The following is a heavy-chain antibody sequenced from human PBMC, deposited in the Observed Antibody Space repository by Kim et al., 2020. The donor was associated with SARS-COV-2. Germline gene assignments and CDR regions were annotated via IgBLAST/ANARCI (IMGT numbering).Heavy chain of an antibody. Sequence: ASVKVSCKASGYTFSNYGISWERQAPGQGLEWMGWISTHNGNTNYAQKLQGRVTMTTDTSTRTAYIEMRSLRSEYTAMYYWGRISSVTRAADIWGHGT. D-gene: IGHD4-17*01. J-gene: IGHJ3*02. V-gene: IGHV1-18*01. CDR1: GYTFSNYG. CDR2: ISTHNGNT. CDR3: GRISSVTRAADI.